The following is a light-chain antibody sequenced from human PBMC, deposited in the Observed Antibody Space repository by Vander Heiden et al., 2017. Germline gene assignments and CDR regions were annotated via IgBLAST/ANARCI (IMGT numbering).Light chain of an antibody. V-gene: IGKV2-28*01. J-gene: IGKJ4*01. CDR2: LGS. CDR1: QSLLHSNGYNY. CDR3: RQALQTPLT. Sequence: DIVMTQSPLSLPVTPGEPASISCRSSQSLLHSNGYNYLDWYLQKPGQSPQLLIYLGSNRASGVPDRFSGSGSGTDFTLKISSVEAEDVGVYYCRQALQTPLTFGAGTKVEIK.